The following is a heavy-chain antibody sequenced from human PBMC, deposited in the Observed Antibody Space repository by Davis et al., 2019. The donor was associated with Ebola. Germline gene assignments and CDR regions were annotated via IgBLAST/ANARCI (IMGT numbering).Heavy chain of an antibody. CDR3: ARDAVDYYDSTGYVLDY. V-gene: IGHV1-69*13. CDR1: GGTFRSYG. D-gene: IGHD3-22*01. Sequence: SVKVSCKASGGTFRSYGISWVRQAPGQGLEWMGNIIPVFATANYAQKFQGRVTISADESTSTAYMELSSLRSEDTAIYYCARDAVDYYDSTGYVLDYWGQGTLVTVSS. J-gene: IGHJ4*02. CDR2: IIPVFATA.